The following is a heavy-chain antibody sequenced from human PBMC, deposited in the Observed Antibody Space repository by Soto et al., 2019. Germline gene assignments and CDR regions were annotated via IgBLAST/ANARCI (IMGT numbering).Heavy chain of an antibody. V-gene: IGHV3-21*01. CDR2: ISSGSSYI. J-gene: IGHJ5*01. Sequence: EVQLVESGGGLVKPGGSLRLSCAASGFTFSSYTMNWVRQAPGKGLEWISSISSGSSYIYYAGSVKGRFTISRDNAKNSLFLQMNSLRAADTAVYYCARDILSGGAYPDSWGQGTKVTVSS. D-gene: IGHD3-10*01. CDR1: GFTFSSYT. CDR3: ARDILSGGAYPDS.